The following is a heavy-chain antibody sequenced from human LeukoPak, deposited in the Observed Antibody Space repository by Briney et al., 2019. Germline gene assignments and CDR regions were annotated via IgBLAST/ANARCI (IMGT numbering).Heavy chain of an antibody. V-gene: IGHV4-61*02. D-gene: IGHD2-15*01. Sequence: SETLSLTCTVSGGSISSGSYYWSWIRQPAGKGLEWIGRIYTSGSTNYNPSLKSRVTISVDTSKNQFSLKLSSVTAADTAVYYCARGSWVVAANFDYWGQGTLVTVSS. CDR3: ARGSWVVAANFDY. CDR2: IYTSGST. CDR1: GGSISSGSYY. J-gene: IGHJ4*02.